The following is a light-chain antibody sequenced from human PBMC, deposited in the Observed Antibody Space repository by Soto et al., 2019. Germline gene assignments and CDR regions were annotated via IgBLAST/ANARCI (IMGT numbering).Light chain of an antibody. J-gene: IGKJ2*01. V-gene: IGKV3-11*01. Sequence: EIVLTQSPATLSLSPGERATLSCRASQSVSSYLAWYQQKPGQAPRLLIYDASNRATGIPARFSGSGSGTDFTRTISSLEPVDFAVYYCQQRSNWPTFSHGTKLEIK. CDR3: QQRSNWPT. CDR2: DAS. CDR1: QSVSSY.